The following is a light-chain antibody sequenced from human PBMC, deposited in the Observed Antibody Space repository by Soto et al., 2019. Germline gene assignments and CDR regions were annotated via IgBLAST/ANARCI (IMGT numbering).Light chain of an antibody. CDR3: CSYAVTYYV. V-gene: IGLV2-11*01. CDR1: SRDVGGYNY. CDR2: DVS. Sequence: QSALTQPRSVSGSPGQSVTISCTGSSRDVGGYNYVSWYQQHPGKAPKLMIYDVSKRPSGVPDRFSGSKSGNTASLTISGLQAEDEADYYCCSYAVTYYVFGTGTKLTVL. J-gene: IGLJ1*01.